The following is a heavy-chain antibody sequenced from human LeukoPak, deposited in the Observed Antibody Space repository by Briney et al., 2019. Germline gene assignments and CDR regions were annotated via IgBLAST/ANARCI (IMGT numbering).Heavy chain of an antibody. J-gene: IGHJ5*02. CDR2: IIPIFGTA. Sequence: ASVKVSCKASGYTFTSYGISWVRQAPGQGLEWMGGIIPIFGTANYAQKFQGRVTITADKSTSTAYMELSSLRSEDTAVYYCARDRHSYGSGSYYNVWSWFDPWGQGTLVTVSS. V-gene: IGHV1-69*06. D-gene: IGHD3-10*01. CDR3: ARDRHSYGSGSYYNVWSWFDP. CDR1: GYTFTSYG.